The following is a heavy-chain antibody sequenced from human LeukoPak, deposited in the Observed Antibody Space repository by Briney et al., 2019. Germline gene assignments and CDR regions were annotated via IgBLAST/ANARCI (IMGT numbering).Heavy chain of an antibody. CDR3: ARDLPHDYGDYLDY. CDR2: IYYSGST. D-gene: IGHD4-17*01. V-gene: IGHV4-39*07. CDR1: GGSISGSSYY. J-gene: IGHJ4*02. Sequence: SETLSLTCTVSGGSISGSSYYWGWIRQPPGKGLEWIGSIYYSGSTYYNPSLKSRVTISVDTSKNQFSLKLSSVTAADTAVYYCARDLPHDYGDYLDYWGQGTLVTVSS.